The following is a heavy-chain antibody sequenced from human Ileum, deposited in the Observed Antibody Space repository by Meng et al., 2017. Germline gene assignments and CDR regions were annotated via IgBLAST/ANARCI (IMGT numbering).Heavy chain of an antibody. CDR3: ARGGGPRAYYFDY. CDR1: GGSFSGYY. J-gene: IGHJ4*02. D-gene: IGHD3-10*01. CDR2: IDHSGST. Sequence: QLQQWGACLLSLSDTLSLPCAVYGGSFSGYYCGWIRQHPGKGLEWIVDIDHSGSTNYNPSLKSRVTISVDTSKNQFSLNLNSVTAADTAVYYCARGGGPRAYYFDYWGQGALVTVSS. V-gene: IGHV4-34*01.